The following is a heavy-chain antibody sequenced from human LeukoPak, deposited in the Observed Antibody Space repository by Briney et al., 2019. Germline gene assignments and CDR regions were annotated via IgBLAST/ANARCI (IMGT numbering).Heavy chain of an antibody. D-gene: IGHD4-17*01. V-gene: IGHV4-61*02. CDR1: GGSISSGNFY. CDR2: VYARGTT. CDR3: ATASYGESLNFDY. J-gene: IGHJ4*02. Sequence: SETLSLTCSVSGGSISSGNFYWSWIRQPAGKGLEWIGRVYARGTTNYNPSLKSRVTISIDTSKNQFSLKLSSVTASDTAVYYCATASYGESLNFDYWGQGTLVTVSS.